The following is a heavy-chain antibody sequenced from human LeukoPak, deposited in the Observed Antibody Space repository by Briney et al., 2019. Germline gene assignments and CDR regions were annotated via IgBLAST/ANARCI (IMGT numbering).Heavy chain of an antibody. Sequence: GGSLRLSCAASGFTFSSYAMSWVRQAPGKGLQWVSAISGSGGSTHSADSVKGRFTISRDNSKNTLYVQMTSLRVEDTAVYYCAKGAGGAFDFWGQGTMVTVSS. V-gene: IGHV3-23*01. CDR2: ISGSGGST. CDR1: GFTFSSYA. D-gene: IGHD3-16*01. J-gene: IGHJ3*01. CDR3: AKGAGGAFDF.